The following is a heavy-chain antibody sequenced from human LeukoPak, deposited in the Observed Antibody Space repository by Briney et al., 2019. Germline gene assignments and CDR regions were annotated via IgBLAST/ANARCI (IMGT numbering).Heavy chain of an antibody. CDR2: VKSKTDGGTT. Sequence: GGSLRLSCAASGFTFSSYWMYWVRQAPGKGLEWVGRVKSKTDGGTTDYAAPVKGRFTISRDDSENTLFLQLNSLKTEDTALYYCTTVGTTSPIAEEYFDYWGQGTLVTVSS. V-gene: IGHV3-15*01. J-gene: IGHJ4*02. D-gene: IGHD1-26*01. CDR3: TTVGTTSPIAEEYFDY. CDR1: GFTFSSYW.